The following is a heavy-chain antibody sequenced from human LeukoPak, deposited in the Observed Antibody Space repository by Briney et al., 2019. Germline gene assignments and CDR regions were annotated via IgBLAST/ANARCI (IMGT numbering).Heavy chain of an antibody. CDR2: ISGSGGST. J-gene: IGHJ6*03. CDR3: AKSGTSLNYYYYYMDV. Sequence: PGGSLRLSCAASGFTFTSYALSWVRQAPGKGLEWVSAISGSGGSTYYADSVKGRFTISRDNSKNTLYLQMNSLRAEDTAVYYCAKSGTSLNYYYYYMDVWGKGTTVTVSS. V-gene: IGHV3-23*01. CDR1: GFTFTSYA. D-gene: IGHD6-13*01.